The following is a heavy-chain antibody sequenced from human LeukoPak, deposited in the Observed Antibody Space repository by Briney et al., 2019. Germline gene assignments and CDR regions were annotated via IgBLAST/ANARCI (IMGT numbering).Heavy chain of an antibody. D-gene: IGHD3-9*01. CDR3: ARKGKHLSTGYPRNFDY. V-gene: IGHV4-61*08. Sequence: SETPFLLCSVASASTISSDVMYCVSRQSPGKGLEWIGYISDTEYTYYNPSLRSRVTISLDTSKNQFSLELTSVTPGDTALYDCARKGKHLSTGYPRNFDYWGQGTLVTVSS. CDR2: ISDTEYT. J-gene: IGHJ4*02. CDR1: SASTISSDVM.